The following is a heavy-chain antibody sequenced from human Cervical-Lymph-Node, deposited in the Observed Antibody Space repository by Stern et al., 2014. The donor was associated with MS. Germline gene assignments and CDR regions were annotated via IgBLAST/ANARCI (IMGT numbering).Heavy chain of an antibody. D-gene: IGHD3-3*01. J-gene: IGHJ5*02. CDR3: AHSLDFWSGSHRFDP. V-gene: IGHV2-5*01. CDR2: LFWRADN. CDR1: GFSLRSSGVG. Sequence: QVPLGESGPTLVRPTQTLTLTCTFSGFSLRSSGVGVAWIRQPPGQALEWLAPLFWRADNRYTPFPRNSPPITKDTSKNQVVLVMSNMDPEDTATYHCAHSLDFWSGSHRFDPWGQGILVSVSS.